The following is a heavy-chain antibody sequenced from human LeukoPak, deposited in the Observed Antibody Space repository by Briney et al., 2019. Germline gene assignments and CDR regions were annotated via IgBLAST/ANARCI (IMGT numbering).Heavy chain of an antibody. CDR1: GYTFTSYG. Sequence: ASVKVSCKASGYTFTSYGISWVRQAPGQGLEWMGGISAYNGNTNYAQNLPGRVTMTTDTSTSTAYMELRSLRSDDTAVYYCARDPFISSGWYTPYFDYWGQGTLVTVSS. D-gene: IGHD6-19*01. V-gene: IGHV1-18*01. CDR2: ISAYNGNT. J-gene: IGHJ4*02. CDR3: ARDPFISSGWYTPYFDY.